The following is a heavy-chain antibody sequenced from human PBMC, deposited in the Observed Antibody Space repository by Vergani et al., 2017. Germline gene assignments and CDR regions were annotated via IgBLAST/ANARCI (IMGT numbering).Heavy chain of an antibody. CDR1: GFTFSDYY. CDR2: ISSSSSYT. Sequence: QVQLVESGGGLVKPGGSLRLSCAASGFTFSDYYMSWIRQAPGKGLEWVSYISSSSSYTNYADSVKGRFTISRDNAKNSLYLQMNSRRAEDTAVYYCARLGXYYDSSGYSRREVDAFDIWGQGTMVTVSS. D-gene: IGHD3-22*01. J-gene: IGHJ3*02. V-gene: IGHV3-11*05. CDR3: ARLGXYYDSSGYSRREVDAFDI.